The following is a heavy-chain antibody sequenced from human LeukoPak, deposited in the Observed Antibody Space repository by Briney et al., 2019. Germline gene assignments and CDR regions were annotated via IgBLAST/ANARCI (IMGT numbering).Heavy chain of an antibody. J-gene: IGHJ4*02. CDR1: GGSVISTTYY. CDR3: ARHRTTVATPFDY. V-gene: IGHV4-39*01. Sequence: SETLSLTCTVSGGSVISTTYYWGWIRQPPGKGLEYIGSFYYTGTTYYNPSLKSRVTISVDTSKNQVSLNLNSVTAADTAVYYCARHRTTVATPFDYWGQGTLVTVSS. CDR2: FYYTGTT. D-gene: IGHD4-23*01.